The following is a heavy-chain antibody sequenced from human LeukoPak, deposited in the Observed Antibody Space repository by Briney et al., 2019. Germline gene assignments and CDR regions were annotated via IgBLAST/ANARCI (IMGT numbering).Heavy chain of an antibody. V-gene: IGHV3-30*18. CDR2: ISYDGSNE. CDR1: GFTFSSYG. CDR3: AKGGGNGYNLGYYFDY. Sequence: QPGRSLRLSCAASGFTFSSYGMHWVRQAPGKGLEGVAVISYDGSNEYYADSVKGRFTISRDNSKNTRYLQMNSLRAEDAAVYYCAKGGGNGYNLGYYFDYWGQGTPVTVSS. D-gene: IGHD5-24*01. J-gene: IGHJ4*02.